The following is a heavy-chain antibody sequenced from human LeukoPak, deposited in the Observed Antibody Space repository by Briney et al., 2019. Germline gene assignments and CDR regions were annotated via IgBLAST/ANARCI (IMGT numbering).Heavy chain of an antibody. Sequence: PSETLSLTCTVSGGSISSYYWSWIRQPPGKGLEWIGYIYYSGSTNYNPSLKSRVTISVDTSKNQFSLKLSSVTAADTAVYYCARFFRLYDYGDYVPVTGAFDIWGQGTMVTVSS. CDR2: IYYSGST. CDR3: ARFFRLYDYGDYVPVTGAFDI. D-gene: IGHD4-17*01. J-gene: IGHJ3*02. CDR1: GGSISSYY. V-gene: IGHV4-59*01.